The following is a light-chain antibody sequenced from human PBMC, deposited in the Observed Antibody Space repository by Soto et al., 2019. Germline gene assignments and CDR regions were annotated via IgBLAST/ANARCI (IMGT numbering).Light chain of an antibody. CDR1: QGVRND. CDR3: LQYYNYPLT. J-gene: IGKJ1*01. V-gene: IGKV1-6*01. Sequence: AIQMTQSPSSLSASVGDRVTITCRASQGVRNDLGWYQQKPGKAPKLLIYAASSLASGVPARFSGSGFGTDFTLTISSLQPEDFANYYCLQYYNYPLTFGQGTKVEIK. CDR2: AAS.